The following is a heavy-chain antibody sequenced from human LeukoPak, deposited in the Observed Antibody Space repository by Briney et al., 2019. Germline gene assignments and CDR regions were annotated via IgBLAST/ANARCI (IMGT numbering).Heavy chain of an antibody. V-gene: IGHV4-59*01. J-gene: IGHJ3*01. CDR2: IYYSGST. Sequence: SETLSLTCTVSGGSISSYYWSWIRQPPGKGLEWIGYIYYSGSTNYNPSLKSRVTISVDTSKNQFSLKLSSVTAADTAIYSCARLLDNDISGDPDTFDVWGQGTTVIVSS. CDR1: GGSISSYY. D-gene: IGHD3-22*01. CDR3: ARLLDNDISGDPDTFDV.